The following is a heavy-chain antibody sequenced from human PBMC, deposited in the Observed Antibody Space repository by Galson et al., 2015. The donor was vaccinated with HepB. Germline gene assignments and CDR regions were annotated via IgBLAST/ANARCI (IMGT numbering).Heavy chain of an antibody. CDR2: ISGNGDST. CDR3: AKGYGLFDS. V-gene: IGHV3-23*01. D-gene: IGHD5-18*01. Sequence: SLRLSCAASGFTFRNYAMSWVRQAPGRGLEWISGISGNGDSTFYADSAKGRFTVSRDNSNNMLYLQMNSLRAEDAGLYFCAKGYGLFDSWGQGILVTVSS. CDR1: GFTFRNYA. J-gene: IGHJ5*01.